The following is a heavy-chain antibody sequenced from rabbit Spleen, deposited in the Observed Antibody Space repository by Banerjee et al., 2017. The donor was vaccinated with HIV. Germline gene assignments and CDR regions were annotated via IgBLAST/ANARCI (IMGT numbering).Heavy chain of an antibody. CDR2: IYAGSSGST. V-gene: IGHV1S40*01. J-gene: IGHJ4*01. Sequence: QSLEESGGDLVKPGASLTLTCTASGFSFSSSDYMCWVRQAPGKGLEWIGCIYAGSSGSTWYASWAKGRFTISKTSSTTVTLQMTSLTAADTATYFCARDLVTVIGWNFNLWGQGTLVTVS. CDR3: ARDLVTVIGWNFNL. D-gene: IGHD1-1*01. CDR1: GFSFSSSDY.